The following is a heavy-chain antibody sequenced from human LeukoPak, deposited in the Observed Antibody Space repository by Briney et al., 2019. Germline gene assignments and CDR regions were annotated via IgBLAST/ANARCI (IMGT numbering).Heavy chain of an antibody. J-gene: IGHJ6*02. CDR1: GGSFSGYY. V-gene: IGHV4-34*09. CDR2: INHSGST. D-gene: IGHD2-2*01. CDR3: ARDLIVVVPAAYYYYYGMDV. Sequence: SETLSLTCAVYGGSFSGYYWSWIRQPPGKGLEWIGEINHSGSTNYNPSLKSRVTISVDTSKNQFSLKLSSVTAADTAVYYCARDLIVVVPAAYYYYYGMDVWGQGTTVTVSS.